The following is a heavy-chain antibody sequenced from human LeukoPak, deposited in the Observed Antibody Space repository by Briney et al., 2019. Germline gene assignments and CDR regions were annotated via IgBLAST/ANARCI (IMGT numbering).Heavy chain of an antibody. Sequence: SQTLSLTCTVCGGSISSGDYYWSWIRQPPGKGLEGIGYIYYSGSTYYNPSPKSRVTISLDTSKNQFSLKLSSVTAADTAVYYCARENLPYYFDYWGQGTLVTVSS. CDR2: IYYSGST. CDR1: GGSISSGDYY. J-gene: IGHJ4*02. CDR3: ARENLPYYFDY. V-gene: IGHV4-30-4*08.